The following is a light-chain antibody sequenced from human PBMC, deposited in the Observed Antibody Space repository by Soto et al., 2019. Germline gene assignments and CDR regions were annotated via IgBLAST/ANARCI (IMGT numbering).Light chain of an antibody. Sequence: QSALTQPASVSGSPGQSITISCTGTSRDVGSYNLVSWYQQHPGNAPKLIIYEGTKRPSGVSYRFSGSKSGNTASLTISGLQEEDEGDYYCSSYTSISTYVFGTGTKVTVL. CDR1: SRDVGSYNL. J-gene: IGLJ1*01. CDR3: SSYTSISTYV. V-gene: IGLV2-14*02. CDR2: EGT.